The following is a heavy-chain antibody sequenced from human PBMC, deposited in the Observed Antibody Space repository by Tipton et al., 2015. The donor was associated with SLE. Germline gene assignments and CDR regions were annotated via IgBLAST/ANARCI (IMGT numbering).Heavy chain of an antibody. CDR1: GGSISSSSYY. V-gene: IGHV4-39*01. D-gene: IGHD1-7*01. CDR3: ARGSPTGTTRLDY. CDR2: YYYSGSA. J-gene: IGHJ4*02. Sequence: TLSLTCIVSGGSISSSSYYWGWIRQPPGKGLEWIGSYYYSGSAAYNPSPKSRVTISVDTSKDQFSLRRTSVTAADTAVYYCARGSPTGTTRLDYWGRGTLVTVSS.